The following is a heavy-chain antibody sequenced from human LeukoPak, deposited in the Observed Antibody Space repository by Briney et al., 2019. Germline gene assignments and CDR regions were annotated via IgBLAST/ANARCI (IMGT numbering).Heavy chain of an antibody. CDR3: AKRVPVVVPAALFDY. Sequence: PGGSLRLSCAASGFTFRNYVIHWVRQAPGKGLEWVSVIYSDGSTYYADSVKGRFTISRDNSKNTLYLQMNSLRAEDTAVYYCAKRVPVVVPAALFDYWGQGTLVTVSS. D-gene: IGHD2-2*01. CDR2: IYSDGST. J-gene: IGHJ4*02. CDR1: GFTFRNYV. V-gene: IGHV3-23*03.